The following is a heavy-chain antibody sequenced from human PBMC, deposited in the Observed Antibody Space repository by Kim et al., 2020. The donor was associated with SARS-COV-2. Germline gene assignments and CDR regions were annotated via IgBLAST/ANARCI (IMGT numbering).Heavy chain of an antibody. CDR2: IYHSGST. CDR1: GGSISSSNW. Sequence: SETLSLTCAVSGGSISSSNWWSWVRQPPGKGLEWIGEIYHSGSTNYNPSLKSRVTISVDKSKNQFSLKLSSVTAADTAVYYCARDAPGRAWVRGVSDPWGQGTLVTVSS. D-gene: IGHD3-10*01. CDR3: ARDAPGRAWVRGVSDP. J-gene: IGHJ5*02. V-gene: IGHV4-4*02.